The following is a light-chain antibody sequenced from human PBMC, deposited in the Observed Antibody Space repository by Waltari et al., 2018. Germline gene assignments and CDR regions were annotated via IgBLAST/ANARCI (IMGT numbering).Light chain of an antibody. V-gene: IGLV1-40*01. CDR3: QSYDTSLSVV. Sequence: HSVLTQPPSVSGAPGQRVTISCTGSGSNIGAGYDVHWYQQLPRAAPNLLIYGSTTRPLGVPDRFFGSTSGTSASLTITGLQAEDEADYYCQSYDTSLSVVFGGGTKLTVL. J-gene: IGLJ3*02. CDR1: GSNIGAGYD. CDR2: GST.